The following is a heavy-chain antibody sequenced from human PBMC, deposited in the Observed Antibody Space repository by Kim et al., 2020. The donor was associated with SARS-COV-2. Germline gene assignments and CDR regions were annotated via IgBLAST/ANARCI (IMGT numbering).Heavy chain of an antibody. CDR2: ISGSGGST. D-gene: IGHD3-10*01. Sequence: GGSLRLSCAASGFTFSSYAMSWVRQAPGKGLEWVSAISGSGGSTYYADSVKGRFTISRDNSKNTLYLQMNSLRAEDTAVYYCAKESSLELGVVYYAVRYFDYWGQGTLVTVSS. J-gene: IGHJ4*02. CDR3: AKESSLELGVVYYAVRYFDY. V-gene: IGHV3-23*01. CDR1: GFTFSSYA.